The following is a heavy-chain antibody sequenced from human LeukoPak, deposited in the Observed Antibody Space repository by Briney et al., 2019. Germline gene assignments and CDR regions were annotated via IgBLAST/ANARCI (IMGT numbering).Heavy chain of an antibody. D-gene: IGHD2-2*01. Sequence: GGSLRLSCAASGFTFSSYSMNWVRQAPGKGLEWVSSISGSSSYIYYADSVKGRFTISRDNAKNSLYLQMNSLRAEDTAVYYCAREASYYGGRDYWGQGTLVTVSS. CDR2: ISGSSSYI. V-gene: IGHV3-21*01. J-gene: IGHJ4*02. CDR3: AREASYYGGRDY. CDR1: GFTFSSYS.